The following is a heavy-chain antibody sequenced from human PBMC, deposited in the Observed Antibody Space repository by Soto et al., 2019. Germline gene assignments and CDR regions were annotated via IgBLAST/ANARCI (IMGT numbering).Heavy chain of an antibody. V-gene: IGHV1-69*08. CDR3: ARDQRIAAAGTGYFDL. CDR1: GGTFSSYT. Sequence: QVQLVQSGAEVKKPGSSVKVSCKASGGTFSSYTISWVRQAPGQGLEWMGRIIPNLGIANYAQKFQGRVTITADKSTSTAYMELSSLRSEDTAVYYCARDQRIAAAGTGYFDLWGRGTLVTVSS. J-gene: IGHJ2*01. D-gene: IGHD6-13*01. CDR2: IIPNLGIA.